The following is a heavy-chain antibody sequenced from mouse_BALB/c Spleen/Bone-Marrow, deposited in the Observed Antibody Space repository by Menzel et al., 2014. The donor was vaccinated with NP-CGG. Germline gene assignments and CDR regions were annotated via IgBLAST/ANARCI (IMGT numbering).Heavy chain of an antibody. J-gene: IGHJ2*01. Sequence: EVQLPQSGPELVKPGASVNISCKTSGYTFTEYTMHWVKQSRGKSLEWIGGINPNNGGTSYNQKFKGKATLTVDKSSSTAYMELRSLTSEDSAVYYCARRGKLGHLFFDYWGQGTTLTVSS. D-gene: IGHD3-1*01. CDR2: INPNNGGT. V-gene: IGHV1-18*01. CDR1: GYTFTEYT. CDR3: ARRGKLGHLFFDY.